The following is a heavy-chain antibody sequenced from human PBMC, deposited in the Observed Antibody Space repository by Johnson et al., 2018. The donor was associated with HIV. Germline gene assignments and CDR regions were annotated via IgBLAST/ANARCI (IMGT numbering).Heavy chain of an antibody. CDR3: AKDEEGYSSAWSAGTAFDI. J-gene: IGHJ3*02. D-gene: IGHD6-13*01. V-gene: IGHV3-30*02. CDR2: IRFYGSNK. CDR1: GFIFSSYG. Sequence: QVQLVESGGGVVQRGGSLRLACAASGFIFSSYGMHWVRQAPGHGLEWLAFIRFYGSNKFYSDSVKGRFTLSRDNSKNTLYLQMNSLKADDTAIYYCAKDEEGYSSAWSAGTAFDIWGQGTMVTVSS.